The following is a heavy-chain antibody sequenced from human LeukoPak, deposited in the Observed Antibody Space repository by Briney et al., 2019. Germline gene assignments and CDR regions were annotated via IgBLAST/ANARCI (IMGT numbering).Heavy chain of an antibody. CDR2: INHSGST. Sequence: KTSETLSLTCAVYGGSFSGYYWSWIRQPPGKGLEWIGEINHSGSTNYNPSLKSRVTISVDTSKNQFSLKLSSVTAADTAVYYCARMFSRSFRLAAARDYWGQGTLVTVSS. V-gene: IGHV4-34*01. J-gene: IGHJ4*02. D-gene: IGHD6-13*01. CDR1: GGSFSGYY. CDR3: ARMFSRSFRLAAARDY.